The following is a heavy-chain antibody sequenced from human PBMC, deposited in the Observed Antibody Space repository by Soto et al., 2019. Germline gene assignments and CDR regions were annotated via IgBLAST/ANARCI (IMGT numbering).Heavy chain of an antibody. D-gene: IGHD1-1*01. CDR3: LRDQRHWNEFADQ. CDR2: ISQDGAIA. CDR1: GFAFGGYW. V-gene: IGHV3-74*01. Sequence: VQLVGSGGGLVQPGGSLRLSCAASGFAFGGYWMHWGRQAPGKGLVWVSRISQDGAIATQADSVKGRFTISRDNAKNTLFLQMNSLRADDTAVYYCLRDQRHWNEFADQWGQGTLVTVSS. J-gene: IGHJ4*02.